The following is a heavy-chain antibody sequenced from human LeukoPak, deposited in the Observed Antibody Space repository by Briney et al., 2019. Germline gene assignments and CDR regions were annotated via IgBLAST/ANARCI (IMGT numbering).Heavy chain of an antibody. CDR2: ISSRSSTI. CDR1: GFTFTSYW. V-gene: IGHV3-48*02. J-gene: IGHJ4*02. Sequence: PGRSLRLSCAASGFTFTSYWMYWVRQAPGKGLEWVSYISSRSSTIYYTDSVKGRFTVSRDNAKNSLNLQMNSLRDEDTAVYYCARGEDYWGQGTLVTVSS. CDR3: ARGEDY.